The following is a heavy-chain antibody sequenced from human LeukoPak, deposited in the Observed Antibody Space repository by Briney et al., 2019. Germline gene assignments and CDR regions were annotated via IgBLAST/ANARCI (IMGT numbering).Heavy chain of an antibody. D-gene: IGHD3-9*01. CDR1: GYTFTSYF. V-gene: IGHV1-46*01. Sequence: ASVKVSCKASGYTFTSYFMHWVRQAPGQGLEWMGIINPSGGSTIYAQKFQGRVTMTEDTSTDTAYMALSSLRSEDTAVYYCATGPDFDRLYWGQGTLVTVSS. CDR2: INPSGGST. J-gene: IGHJ4*02. CDR3: ATGPDFDRLY.